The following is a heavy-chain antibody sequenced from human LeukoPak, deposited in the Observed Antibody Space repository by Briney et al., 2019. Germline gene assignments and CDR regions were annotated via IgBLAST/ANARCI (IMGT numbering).Heavy chain of an antibody. Sequence: GGSLRLSCAASVFTFSNSAMNWVRQAPGKGLEWVSTISSGGAGTYYADSVKGRFSISRDNSKNTLYLQMNSLRAEDTAVYYCAKDGDYDILTGYYSFDYWGQGTLVTVSS. J-gene: IGHJ4*02. CDR2: ISSGGAGT. CDR3: AKDGDYDILTGYYSFDY. D-gene: IGHD3-9*01. V-gene: IGHV3-23*01. CDR1: VFTFSNSA.